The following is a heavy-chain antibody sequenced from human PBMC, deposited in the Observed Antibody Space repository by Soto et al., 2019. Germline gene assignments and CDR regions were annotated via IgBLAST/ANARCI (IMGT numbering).Heavy chain of an antibody. D-gene: IGHD3-10*01. Sequence: PSETLSLTCAVYGGSFSGYYWSWIRQPPGKGLEWIGEINHSGSTNYNPSLKSRVTISVDTSKNQFSLKLSSVTAADTAVYYCARNAEGGLLWFGDQDGMDVWGKGTTVT. CDR2: INHSGST. J-gene: IGHJ6*04. V-gene: IGHV4-34*01. CDR1: GGSFSGYY. CDR3: ARNAEGGLLWFGDQDGMDV.